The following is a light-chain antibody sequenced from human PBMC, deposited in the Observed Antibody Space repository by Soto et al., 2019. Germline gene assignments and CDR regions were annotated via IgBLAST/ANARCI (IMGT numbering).Light chain of an antibody. CDR1: QSVSSSY. Sequence: EIVLKQSPGALSLSPGERATLSCGASQSVSSSYLAWYQQKPGQAPRLLIYGASTRATGIPDRFSGRGSGTDCTLTMSRLEPEDFAVYYCQQYGSSPRTCGQGTKVDIK. J-gene: IGKJ1*01. CDR2: GAS. CDR3: QQYGSSPRT. V-gene: IGKV3-20*01.